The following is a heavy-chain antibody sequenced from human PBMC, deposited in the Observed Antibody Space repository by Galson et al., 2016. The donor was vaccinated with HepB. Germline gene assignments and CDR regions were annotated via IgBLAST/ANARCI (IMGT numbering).Heavy chain of an antibody. CDR3: ARGWRSGSYQFDY. Sequence: ETLSLTCTVSGYSISSGYYWGWIRQPPGKGLEWIGTIYHSGSTDYDPSLKSRVTISVDTSKNQFSLKLSSVTAADTAMYYCARGWRSGSYQFDYWGQGTLVTVSS. D-gene: IGHD1-26*01. J-gene: IGHJ4*02. V-gene: IGHV4-38-2*02. CDR1: GYSISSGYY. CDR2: IYHSGST.